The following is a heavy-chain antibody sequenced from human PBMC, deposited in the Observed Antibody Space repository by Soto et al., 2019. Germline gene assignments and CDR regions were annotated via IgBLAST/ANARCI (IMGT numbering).Heavy chain of an antibody. J-gene: IGHJ4*02. V-gene: IGHV3-74*01. CDR1: GFTFSSYW. CDR2: INSDGSST. CDR3: AVAVAGPTAICY. D-gene: IGHD6-19*01. Sequence: EVQLVESGGGLVQPGGSLRLSCAASGFTFSSYWMHWVGQDPGKGLVWVSRINSDGSSTSYADSVKGRFTISRDNAKNTLYLQMNSLRAEDTAVYYCAVAVAGPTAICYWGQGTLVTVSS.